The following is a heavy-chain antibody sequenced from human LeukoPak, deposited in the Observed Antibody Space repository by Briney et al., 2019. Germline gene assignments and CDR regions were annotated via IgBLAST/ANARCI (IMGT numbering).Heavy chain of an antibody. D-gene: IGHD2-15*01. J-gene: IGHJ4*02. CDR3: ARDHLPADIVVVVAATDY. CDR2: ISYDGSNK. CDR1: GFTFSSYA. Sequence: GGSLRLSCAASGFTFSSYAMHWVRQAPGKGLGWVAVISYDGSNKYYADSVKGRFTISRDNSKNTLYLQMNSLRAEDTAVYYCARDHLPADIVVVVAATDYWGQGTLVTVSS. V-gene: IGHV3-30-3*01.